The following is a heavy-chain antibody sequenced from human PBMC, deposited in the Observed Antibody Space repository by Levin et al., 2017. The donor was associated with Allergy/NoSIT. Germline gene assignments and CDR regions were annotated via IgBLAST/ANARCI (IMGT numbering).Heavy chain of an antibody. Sequence: GGSLRLSCATSGFPFSSYWMTWVRQAPGKGLEWVANTKQDGSGKYYVDSVKGRFTISRDNAKMSLYLQMNSLRAEDTAVYYCARMWERQLVDFWGQGTLVTVSS. CDR2: TKQDGSGK. CDR1: GFPFSSYW. D-gene: IGHD6-13*01. CDR3: ARMWERQLVDF. J-gene: IGHJ4*02. V-gene: IGHV3-7*01.